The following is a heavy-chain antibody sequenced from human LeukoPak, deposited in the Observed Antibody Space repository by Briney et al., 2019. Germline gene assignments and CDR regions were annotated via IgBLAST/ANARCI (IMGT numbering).Heavy chain of an antibody. J-gene: IGHJ6*02. CDR2: ISGSGGGT. V-gene: IGHV3-23*01. CDR3: VRDRGGYNYLDV. Sequence: GGSLRLSCAASGFTFSSYAMSWVRQVPGKGLQWVSAISGSGGGTDYADSVRGRFTISRDNSKNTLYLQMNSLRAEDTAVYYCVRDRGGYNYLDVWGQGTTVTVSS. D-gene: IGHD1-1*01. CDR1: GFTFSSYA.